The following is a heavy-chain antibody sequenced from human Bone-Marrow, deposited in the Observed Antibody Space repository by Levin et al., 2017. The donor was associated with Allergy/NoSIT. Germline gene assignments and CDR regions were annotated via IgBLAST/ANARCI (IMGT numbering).Heavy chain of an antibody. D-gene: IGHD5-18*01. CDR3: AREGYSDLFYYGVDV. J-gene: IGHJ6*02. CDR2: IDNSGTTT. Sequence: SCKVSGFTFSGFEMEWVRQAPGKGLEWVAFIDNSGTTTFYADSVKGRFTVSRDNAKKSLYLQMTSLRADDTAIYYCAREGYSDLFYYGVDVWGQGTTVTVSS. CDR1: GFTFSGFE. V-gene: IGHV3-48*03.